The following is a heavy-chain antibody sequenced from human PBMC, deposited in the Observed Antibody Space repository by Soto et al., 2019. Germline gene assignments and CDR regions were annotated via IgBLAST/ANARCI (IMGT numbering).Heavy chain of an antibody. CDR1: GFTFSSYG. D-gene: IGHD6-19*01. V-gene: IGHV3-30*18. CDR2: ISYDGSNK. CDR3: AKVSSGWSSFDY. Sequence: GGSLRLSCAASGFTFSSYGMHWVRQAPGKGLEWVAVISYDGSNKYYADSVKGRFTISRDNSKNTLYLQMNSLRAEDTAVYYCAKVSSGWSSFDYWGQGTLVTVSS. J-gene: IGHJ4*02.